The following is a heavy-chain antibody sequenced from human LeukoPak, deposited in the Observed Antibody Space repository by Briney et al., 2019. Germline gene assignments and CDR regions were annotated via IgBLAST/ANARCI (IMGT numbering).Heavy chain of an antibody. CDR1: GGSISSYY. Sequence: PSETLALTCTLSGGSISSYYWSWIRQPAGKGLEWIGRIFTSGSTDYSPSLKSRVTISVDTSKNQFSLKLSSVTAADTAVYYCARVSAVPIPSQIQKRGFFRRDGKKSEDSYYMDVWGKGTTVTVSS. V-gene: IGHV4-4*07. J-gene: IGHJ6*03. CDR2: IFTSGST. CDR3: ARVSAVPIPSQIQKRGFFRRDGKKSEDSYYMDV. D-gene: IGHD2-2*01.